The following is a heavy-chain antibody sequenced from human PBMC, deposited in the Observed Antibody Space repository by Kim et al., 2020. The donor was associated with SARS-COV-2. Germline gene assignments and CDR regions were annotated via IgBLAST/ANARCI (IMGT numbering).Heavy chain of an antibody. V-gene: IGHV7-4-1*02. D-gene: IGHD6-13*01. CDR3: ARAAAGTGNWFDP. J-gene: IGHJ5*02. Sequence: AQGFTGRFVFSLDTSVSTAYLQISSLKAEDTTVYYCARAAAGTGNWFDPWGQGTLVTVSS.